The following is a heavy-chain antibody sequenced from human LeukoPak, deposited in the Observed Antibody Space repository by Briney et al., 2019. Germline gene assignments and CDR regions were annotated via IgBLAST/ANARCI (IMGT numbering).Heavy chain of an antibody. J-gene: IGHJ4*02. CDR3: ARDRRAVAGSGVDY. V-gene: IGHV3-21*01. CDR2: ISSSSSYI. CDR1: GFTFSSYS. D-gene: IGHD6-19*01. Sequence: GGSLRLSCAASGFTFSSYSMNWVRQAPGKGLEWVSYISSSSSYIYYADSVKGRFTISRDNAKNSLYLQMNSLRAEDTAVYYCARDRRAVAGSGVDYWGQGTLVTVSS.